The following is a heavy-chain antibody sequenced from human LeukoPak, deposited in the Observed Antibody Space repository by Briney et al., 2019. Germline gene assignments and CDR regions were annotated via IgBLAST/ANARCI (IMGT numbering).Heavy chain of an antibody. CDR3: ARDPVPYYYGSGSFIRANAFDI. D-gene: IGHD3-10*01. CDR2: IIPIFGTA. CDR1: GGTFSSYA. Sequence: SVKVSCKASGGTFSSYAISWVRQAPGQGLELMGVIIPIFGTANYAWKFQGRGTITADGSTSTAYMELSSTRSEDTAVYYCARDPVPYYYGSGSFIRANAFDIWGQGTMVTVSS. V-gene: IGHV1-69*13. J-gene: IGHJ3*02.